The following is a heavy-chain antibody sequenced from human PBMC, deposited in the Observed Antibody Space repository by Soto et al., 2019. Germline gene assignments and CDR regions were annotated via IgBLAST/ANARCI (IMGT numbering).Heavy chain of an antibody. CDR1: GDSVSESSVS. CDR3: ASSPALYYYASGSRGFDP. D-gene: IGHD3-10*01. J-gene: IGHJ5*02. Sequence: SQPLSLTCAISGDSVSESSVSWNWIRQSPSRGLEWLGRTSYGSKWSYAYAESVRSRVTISGDTSKKQFSLTLSSVTAADTAVYYCASSPALYYYASGSRGFDPWGQGTLVTVSS. CDR2: TSYGSKWSY. V-gene: IGHV6-1*01.